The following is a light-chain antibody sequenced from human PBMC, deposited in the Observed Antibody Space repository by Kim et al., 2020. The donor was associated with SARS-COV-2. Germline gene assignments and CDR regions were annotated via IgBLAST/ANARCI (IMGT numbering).Light chain of an antibody. CDR3: QAWDSSTVV. Sequence: YELTQPPSVSVSPGQTASITCSGDKLGDKYACWYQQKPGQSPVLVIYQDSKRPSGIPERFSGSNSGNTDTLTISGTQAMDEADYYCQAWDSSTVVFGGGTQLTVL. CDR2: QDS. J-gene: IGLJ2*01. V-gene: IGLV3-1*01. CDR1: KLGDKY.